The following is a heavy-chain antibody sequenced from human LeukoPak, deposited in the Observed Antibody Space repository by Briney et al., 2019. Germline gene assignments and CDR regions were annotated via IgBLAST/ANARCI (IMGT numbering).Heavy chain of an antibody. D-gene: IGHD3-3*01. CDR1: GFTFSSYA. J-gene: IGHJ4*02. CDR2: ISGSGGST. Sequence: GGSLRLSCAASGFTFSSYAMSWVRQAPGKGLEWVSAISGSGGSTYYADSVKGRFTISRDNSKNTLYLQMNSLRAEDTAVYYCAKGEGLNYDFWSGQDYWGQGTLVTVSS. CDR3: AKGEGLNYDFWSGQDY. V-gene: IGHV3-23*01.